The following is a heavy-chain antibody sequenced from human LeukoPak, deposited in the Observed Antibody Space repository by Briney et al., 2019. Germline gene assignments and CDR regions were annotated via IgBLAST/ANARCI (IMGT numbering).Heavy chain of an antibody. V-gene: IGHV4-34*01. CDR2: INHSGST. CDR1: GGSFSGYY. Sequence: PSETLSLTCAVYGGSFSGYYWSWIRQPPGKGLEWIGEINHSGSTNYNPSLKSRVTISVDTSKNQFSLKLSSVTAADTAVYYCARVHIVVVTASYYYYMDVWGKGTTVTISS. CDR3: ARVHIVVVTASYYYYMDV. D-gene: IGHD2-21*02. J-gene: IGHJ6*03.